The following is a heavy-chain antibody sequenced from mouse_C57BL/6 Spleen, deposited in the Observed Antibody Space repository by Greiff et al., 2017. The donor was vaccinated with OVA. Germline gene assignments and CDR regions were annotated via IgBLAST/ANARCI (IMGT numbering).Heavy chain of an antibody. CDR3: ARSGSYSWYFDV. D-gene: IGHD1-1*01. CDR1: GYTFTSYW. CDR2: IDPSDSET. Sequence: QVQLQQPGAELVRPGSSVKLSCKASGYTFTSYWMHWVKQRPIQGLEWIGNIDPSDSETHYNQKFKDKATLTVDKSSSTAYMQRSSLTSEDSAVYYCARSGSYSWYFDVGGTGTTVTVSS. V-gene: IGHV1-52*01. J-gene: IGHJ1*03.